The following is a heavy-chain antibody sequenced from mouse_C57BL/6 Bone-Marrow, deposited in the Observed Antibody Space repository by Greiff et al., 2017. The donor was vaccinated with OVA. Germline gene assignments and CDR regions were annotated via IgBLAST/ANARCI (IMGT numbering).Heavy chain of an antibody. D-gene: IGHD2-4*01. CDR2: IWSGGST. V-gene: IGHV2-2*01. J-gene: IGHJ3*01. CDR1: GFSLTSYG. CDR3: ARRGLRREFAY. Sequence: QVQLQQSGPGLVQPSQSLSITCTVSGFSLTSYGVHWVRQSPGKGLEWRGVIWSGGSTDYNAAFISRLSISKDNSKSQVFFKMNSLQADDTAIYYCARRGLRREFAYWGQGTLVTVSA.